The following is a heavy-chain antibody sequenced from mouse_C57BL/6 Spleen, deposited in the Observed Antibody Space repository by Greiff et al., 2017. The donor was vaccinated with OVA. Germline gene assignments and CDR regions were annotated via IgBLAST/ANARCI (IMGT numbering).Heavy chain of an antibody. V-gene: IGHV1-50*01. Sequence: VQLQQPGAELVKPGASVKLSCKASGYTFTSYWMQWVKQRPGQGLEWIGEIDPSDSYTNYNQKFKGKATLTVDTSSSTAYMQLSSLTSEDSAVYYCGSFYYSNYFECWGKGTTLTVSS. CDR1: GYTFTSYW. J-gene: IGHJ2*01. CDR2: IDPSDSYT. CDR3: GSFYYSNYFEC. D-gene: IGHD2-5*01.